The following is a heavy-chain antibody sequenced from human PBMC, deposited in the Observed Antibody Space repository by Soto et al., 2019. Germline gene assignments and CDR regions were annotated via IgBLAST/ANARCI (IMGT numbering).Heavy chain of an antibody. Sequence: QVQLVESGGGVVQPGRSLRLSCAASGFTFSSYGMHWVRQAPGKGLEWVAVISYDGSNKYYADSVKGRFTISRDNSKNTLYLQMNSLRAEDTAVDYCAKGWPKYQPAAMRPMLYYYYGMDVWGQGTTVTVSS. V-gene: IGHV3-30*18. CDR3: AKGWPKYQPAAMRPMLYYYYGMDV. CDR2: ISYDGSNK. CDR1: GFTFSSYG. J-gene: IGHJ6*02. D-gene: IGHD2-2*01.